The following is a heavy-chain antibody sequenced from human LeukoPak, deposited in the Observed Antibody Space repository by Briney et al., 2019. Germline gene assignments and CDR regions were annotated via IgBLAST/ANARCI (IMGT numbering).Heavy chain of an antibody. Sequence: SETLSLTCTVSGGSISSYYWSWIRQPPGKGLEWIGYIYYSGSTNYNPSLKSRVTISVDTSKNQFSLKLSSVTAADTAVYYCARLGSSYDILTGYYYLANAFDIWGQGTMVTVSS. CDR3: ARLGSSYDILTGYYYLANAFDI. D-gene: IGHD3-9*01. V-gene: IGHV4-59*01. CDR2: IYYSGST. J-gene: IGHJ3*02. CDR1: GGSISSYY.